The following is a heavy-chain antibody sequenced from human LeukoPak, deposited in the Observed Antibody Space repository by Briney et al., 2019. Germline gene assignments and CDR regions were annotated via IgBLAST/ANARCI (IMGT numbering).Heavy chain of an antibody. J-gene: IGHJ6*03. V-gene: IGHV1-2*02. CDR3: ARDGAAAAGQLNYYYYYMDV. D-gene: IGHD6-13*01. Sequence: ASVKVSCKASGYTFTGYYMHWVRQAPGQGLEWMGWINPNSGGTNYAQKFQGRVTMTRDTSISTAYMELSRLRSDDTAVYYCARDGAAAAGQLNYYYYYMDVWGKGTTVTISS. CDR1: GYTFTGYY. CDR2: INPNSGGT.